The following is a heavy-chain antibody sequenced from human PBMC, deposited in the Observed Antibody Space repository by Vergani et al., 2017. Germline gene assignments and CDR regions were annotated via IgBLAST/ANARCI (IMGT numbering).Heavy chain of an antibody. V-gene: IGHV4-38-2*01. CDR3: ARALVDIVATTTIFDY. J-gene: IGHJ4*02. Sequence: QVQLQESGPGLVKPSETLSLTCAVSGYSISSGYYWGWIRQPPGKGLEWIGRIYTSGSTNYNPSLKSRVTISVDTSKNQFSLKLSSVTAADTAVYYCARALVDIVATTTIFDYWGQGTLVTVSS. CDR2: IYTSGST. D-gene: IGHD5-12*01. CDR1: GYSISSGYY.